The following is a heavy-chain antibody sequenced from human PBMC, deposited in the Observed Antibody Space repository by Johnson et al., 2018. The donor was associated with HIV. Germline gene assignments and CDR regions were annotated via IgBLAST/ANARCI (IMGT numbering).Heavy chain of an antibody. CDR2: ISYDGSNK. CDR3: AKDYAMRFGELGPTGDAFDI. J-gene: IGHJ3*02. Sequence: QVQLVESGGGLVQPGGSLRLSCAASGFTFSSYGMHWVRQAPGKGLEWVAVISYDGSNKYYADSVKGRFTISRDNSKNTRYLQMNSLRAEDTAVYYCAKDYAMRFGELGPTGDAFDIWGQGTMVTVSS. V-gene: IGHV3-30*18. D-gene: IGHD3-10*01. CDR1: GFTFSSYG.